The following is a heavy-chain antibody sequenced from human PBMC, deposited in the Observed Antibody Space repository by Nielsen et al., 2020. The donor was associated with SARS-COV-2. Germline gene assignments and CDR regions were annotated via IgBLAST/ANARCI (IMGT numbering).Heavy chain of an antibody. CDR3: ARAVGGFSSNYFDY. Sequence: ASVKGSCKASGYTFTGYYMHWVRQAPGQGLEWMGLINPNSGGTNYAQKFQGRVTMTRDTSISTAYMELSRLRSDDTAVYYCARAVGGFSSNYFDYWGQGTLVTVSS. CDR2: INPNSGGT. J-gene: IGHJ4*02. CDR1: GYTFTGYY. D-gene: IGHD3-16*01. V-gene: IGHV1-2*06.